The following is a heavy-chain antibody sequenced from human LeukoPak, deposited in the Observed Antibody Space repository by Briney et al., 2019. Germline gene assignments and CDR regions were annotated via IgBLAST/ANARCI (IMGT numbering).Heavy chain of an antibody. D-gene: IGHD3-10*01. CDR3: ARATYGYYGSGTQLEGVDY. V-gene: IGHV1-18*01. J-gene: IGHJ4*02. Sequence: ASVKVSCKASGYTFSNYAIHWVRQAPGQGLEWMGWISSYTGYTNYAQNLQGRVTMTTDTSTITAYMELRSLRSDDTAVYYCARATYGYYGSGTQLEGVDYWGQGTLVTVSS. CDR1: GYTFSNYA. CDR2: ISSYTGYT.